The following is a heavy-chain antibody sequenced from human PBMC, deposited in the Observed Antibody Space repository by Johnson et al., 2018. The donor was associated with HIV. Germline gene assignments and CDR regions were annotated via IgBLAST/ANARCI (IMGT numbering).Heavy chain of an antibody. J-gene: IGHJ3*02. D-gene: IGHD1-7*01. Sequence: QVQLVESGGGVVQPGRSLRLSCAASGFTFRNYAIHWVRQAPGQGLEWVAVMSSDGSTEYYADSVKGRFTISRDNSENTLYLQMNSLRAEDTAVYYCAKDRGSPGTPAAFDIWGQGTMVTVSS. CDR2: MSSDGSTE. CDR3: AKDRGSPGTPAAFDI. CDR1: GFTFRNYA. V-gene: IGHV3-30-3*01.